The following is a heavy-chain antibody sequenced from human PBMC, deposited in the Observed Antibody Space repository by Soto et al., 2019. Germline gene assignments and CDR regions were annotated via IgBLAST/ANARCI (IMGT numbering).Heavy chain of an antibody. J-gene: IGHJ4*02. CDR2: ISSSSGST. Sequence: EVQLLESGGGLVQPGGSLRLSCAASGFTFSNYAMNWVRQAPWKGLEWVSTISSSSGSTYYADSVKGRFTISRDNSKNFLYLQMNSLRGDDTAVYYCAKVGSERYSGQHSDYWGQGTLVTISS. CDR3: AKVGSERYSGQHSDY. D-gene: IGHD5-12*01. V-gene: IGHV3-23*01. CDR1: GFTFSNYA.